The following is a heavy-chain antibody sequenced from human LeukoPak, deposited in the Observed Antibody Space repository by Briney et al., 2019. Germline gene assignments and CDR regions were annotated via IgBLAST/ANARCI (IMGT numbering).Heavy chain of an antibody. D-gene: IGHD2-21*02. J-gene: IGHJ4*02. CDR2: INSDGSST. V-gene: IGHV3-74*01. CDR1: GFIFSRYW. Sequence: GGSLRLSCAASGFIFSRYWMNWVRQAPGKGPVWVSRINSDGSSTSYADSVKGRFTISRDDAKNTLYLQMNSLRAEDTAVYYCARDPRYCGGDCYTFDYWGQGTLVTVSS. CDR3: ARDPRYCGGDCYTFDY.